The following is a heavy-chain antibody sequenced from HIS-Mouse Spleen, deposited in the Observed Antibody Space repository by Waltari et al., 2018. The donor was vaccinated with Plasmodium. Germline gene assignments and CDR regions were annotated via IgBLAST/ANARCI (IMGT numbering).Heavy chain of an antibody. Sequence: QLQLQESGPGLVKPSETLSLTCTVSGGSISSSSYHWGWIRQPPGQGLAWLGSIYYSGSTYYNPSLKSRVTISVDTSKNQFSLKLSSVTAADTAVYYCARDGLMPLTGDRGSSMRPDAFDIWGQGTMVTVSS. CDR2: IYYSGST. J-gene: IGHJ3*02. CDR3: ARDGLMPLTGDRGSSMRPDAFDI. CDR1: GGSISSSSYH. D-gene: IGHD7-27*01. V-gene: IGHV4-39*07.